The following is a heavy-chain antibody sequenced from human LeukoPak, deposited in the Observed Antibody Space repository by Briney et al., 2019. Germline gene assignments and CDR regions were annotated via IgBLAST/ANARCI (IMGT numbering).Heavy chain of an antibody. J-gene: IGHJ4*02. V-gene: IGHV3-74*01. Sequence: GGSLRLSCAASGFTFSSYWMHWVRQAPGKGLVWVSRINSDGSSTTYADSVKGRFTTSRDNAKNTLYLQMNSLRAEDTAVYYCARARRGDYGSFDYWGQGTLVTVSS. CDR3: ARARRGDYGSFDY. CDR1: GFTFSSYW. D-gene: IGHD4-17*01. CDR2: INSDGSST.